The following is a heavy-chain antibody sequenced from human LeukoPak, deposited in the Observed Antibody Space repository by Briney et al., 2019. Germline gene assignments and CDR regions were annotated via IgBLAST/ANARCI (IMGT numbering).Heavy chain of an antibody. CDR1: GGSFSGYY. CDR3: ARPYYYDSSGYSH. CDR2: INHSGST. Sequence: SETLSLTCAVYGGSFSGYYWSWIRQPPGKGLEWIGEINHSGSTNYNLSLKSRVTISVDTSKNQFSLKLSSVTAADTAVYYCARPYYYDSSGYSHWGQGTLVTVSS. D-gene: IGHD3-22*01. V-gene: IGHV4-34*01. J-gene: IGHJ4*02.